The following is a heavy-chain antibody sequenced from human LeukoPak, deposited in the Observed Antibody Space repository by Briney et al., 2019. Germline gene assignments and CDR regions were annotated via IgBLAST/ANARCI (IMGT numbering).Heavy chain of an antibody. V-gene: IGHV4-34*01. D-gene: IGHD3-10*01. CDR1: GGSFSSYY. CDR2: INHSGST. J-gene: IGHJ5*02. CDR3: ARGRALITMVRGARTNWFDP. Sequence: KTSETLSLTCAVYGGSFSSYYWSWIRQPPGKGLEWIGEINHSGSTNYNPSLKSRVTISVDTSKNQFSLKLSSVTAADTAVYYCARGRALITMVRGARTNWFDPWGQGTLVTVSS.